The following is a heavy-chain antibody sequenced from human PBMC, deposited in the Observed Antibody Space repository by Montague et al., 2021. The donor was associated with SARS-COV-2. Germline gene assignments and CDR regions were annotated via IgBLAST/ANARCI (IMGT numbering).Heavy chain of an antibody. Sequence: SETLSLTCTVSGGSISSYYWSWIRQPPGKGLEWIGDIHNSGSTNYNPSLKSRVTISVDTSKNQFSLKLSSVTAADTAVYYCARWAYRHRWYATYYCFDSWGQGTLVTVSS. J-gene: IGHJ5*01. V-gene: IGHV4-59*08. CDR2: IHNSGST. CDR1: GGSISSYY. CDR3: ARWAYRHRWYATYYCFDS. D-gene: IGHD6-13*01.